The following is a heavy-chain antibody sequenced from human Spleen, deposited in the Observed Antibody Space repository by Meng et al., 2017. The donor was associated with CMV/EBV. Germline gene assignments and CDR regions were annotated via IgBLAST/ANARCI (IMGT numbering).Heavy chain of an antibody. Sequence: GGSLRLSCAASGFTFSSYAMSWVRQAPGKGLEWVSAISGSGGSTYYADSVKGRFTISRDNSKNTLYLQMNSLRAEDTAVYYCARIFGVQRHFDYWGQGTLVTVSS. CDR3: ARIFGVQRHFDY. CDR2: ISGSGGST. V-gene: IGHV3-23*01. CDR1: GFTFSSYA. D-gene: IGHD3-3*01. J-gene: IGHJ4*02.